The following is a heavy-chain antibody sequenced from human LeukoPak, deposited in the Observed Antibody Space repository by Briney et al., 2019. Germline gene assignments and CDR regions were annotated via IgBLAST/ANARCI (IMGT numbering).Heavy chain of an antibody. J-gene: IGHJ4*02. CDR3: VGSTVTNPYNFDY. CDR2: IYSSGST. CDR1: GASITSSGLY. D-gene: IGHD4-11*01. V-gene: IGHV4-31*03. Sequence: SQTLSLTCTVSGASITSSGLYWSFIRQHPAKGLQWIGYIYSSGSTSYSPSLKSRLSISSDTSKNHFSLKLTSVTAADTAVYFCVGSTVTNPYNFDYWGQGTLVTVSS.